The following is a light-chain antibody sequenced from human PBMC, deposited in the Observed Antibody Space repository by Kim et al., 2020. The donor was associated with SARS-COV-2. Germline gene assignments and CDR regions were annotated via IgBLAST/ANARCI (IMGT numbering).Light chain of an antibody. J-gene: IGKJ1*01. V-gene: IGKV3-20*01. CDR2: GAS. Sequence: SPGKIATLSCRANQGVSNNLLAWYQQKPGPAPRLLISGASSRATGIPDRFSGSGSGTDFTLTNSRLEPEDFAVYYCQQYGNSPRTFGRGTKVDIK. CDR1: QGVSNNL. CDR3: QQYGNSPRT.